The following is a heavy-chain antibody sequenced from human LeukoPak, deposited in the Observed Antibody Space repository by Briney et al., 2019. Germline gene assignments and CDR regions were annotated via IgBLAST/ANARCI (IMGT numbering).Heavy chain of an antibody. Sequence: RSQTLSLTCGISGDSVSNNSAAWHWIRQSPSRGLEWLGRTYYRSKWYYDYAVSVKSRITINPDTSKNQFSLELNSVTPEDTAVYYCARYYDFWSGYWFFDYWGQGTPVTVSS. CDR3: ARYYDFWSGYWFFDY. J-gene: IGHJ4*02. V-gene: IGHV6-1*01. CDR2: TYYRSKWYY. CDR1: GDSVSNNSAA. D-gene: IGHD3-3*01.